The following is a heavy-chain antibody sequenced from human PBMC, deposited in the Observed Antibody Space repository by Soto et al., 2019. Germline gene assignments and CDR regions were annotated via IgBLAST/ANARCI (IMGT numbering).Heavy chain of an antibody. CDR1: GFTFSSYA. Sequence: EVQLLESGGGLVQPGGSLRLSCAASGFTFSSYAMSWFRQAPGKGLEWVSAISGSGGSTYYADSVKGRFTITRDNSKNTLYLQMNSLRAKDTAEYYCARRSIGWYFDYWGQGTLVTVS. J-gene: IGHJ4*02. CDR3: ARRSIGWYFDY. CDR2: ISGSGGST. V-gene: IGHV3-23*01. D-gene: IGHD6-19*01.